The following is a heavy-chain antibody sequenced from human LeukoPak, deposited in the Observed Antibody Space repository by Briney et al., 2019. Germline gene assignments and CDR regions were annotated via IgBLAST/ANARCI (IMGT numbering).Heavy chain of an antibody. CDR1: GFTFSSYG. CDR2: IWYDGSNK. J-gene: IGHJ4*02. D-gene: IGHD4-17*01. Sequence: GRSLRLSCAASGFTFSSYGMHWVRQAPGKGLEWVAVIWYDGSNKYYADSVKGRFTISRDNSKNTLYLQMNSLRAEDTAVYYCAKDQNTVATAPFDYWGLGTLVTVSS. V-gene: IGHV3-33*06. CDR3: AKDQNTVATAPFDY.